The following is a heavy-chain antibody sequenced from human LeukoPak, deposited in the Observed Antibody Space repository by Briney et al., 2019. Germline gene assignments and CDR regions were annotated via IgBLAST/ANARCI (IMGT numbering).Heavy chain of an antibody. CDR3: ARASRWEPLGDY. D-gene: IGHD1-26*01. CDR1: GGTFSNYA. J-gene: IGHJ4*02. CDR2: ISAYNGNT. V-gene: IGHV1-18*01. Sequence: ASVKVSCKASGGTFSNYAISWVRQAPGQGHEWMGWISAYNGNTNYAQKLQGRVTMTTDTSTSTAYMELRSLRSDDTAVYYCARASRWEPLGDYWGQGTLVTVSS.